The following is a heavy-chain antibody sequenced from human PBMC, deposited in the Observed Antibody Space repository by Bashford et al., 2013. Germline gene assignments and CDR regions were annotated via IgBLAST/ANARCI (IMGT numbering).Heavy chain of an antibody. CDR1: GGTFSSYA. V-gene: IGHV1-69*06. CDR3: ASSQGYSDSSSNSWWDYYYYGMDV. J-gene: IGHJ6*02. Sequence: SVKVSCKASGGTFSSYAISWVRQAPGQGLEWMGGIIPIFGTANYAQKFQGRVTITADKSTSTAYMELSSLRSEDTAVYYCASSQGYSDSSSNSWWDYYYYGMDVWGQGTTVTVSS. D-gene: IGHD6-6*01. CDR2: IIPIFGTA.